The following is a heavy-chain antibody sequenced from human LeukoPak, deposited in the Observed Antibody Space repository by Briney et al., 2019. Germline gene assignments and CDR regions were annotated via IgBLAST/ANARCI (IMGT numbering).Heavy chain of an antibody. CDR2: IYYSGST. CDR3: ARVDSSGWYYFDY. CDR1: GGSISSYY. Sequence: SETLSLTCTVSGGSISSYYWSWIRQPPGKGLEWIGYIYYSGSTNYNPSLKNRVTISVDTSKNQFSLKLSSVTAADTAVYYCARVDSSGWYYFDYWGQGTLVTVSS. D-gene: IGHD6-19*01. V-gene: IGHV4-59*01. J-gene: IGHJ4*02.